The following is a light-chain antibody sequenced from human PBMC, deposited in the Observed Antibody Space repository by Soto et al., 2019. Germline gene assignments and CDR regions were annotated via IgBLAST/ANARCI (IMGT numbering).Light chain of an antibody. CDR1: QTVRDGY. V-gene: IGKV3-20*01. J-gene: IGKJ2*01. CDR2: GAS. Sequence: DIELTQSPGTLSLTPGERATLSCRASQTVRDGYLAWYQQKPGQAPRLFIYGASARATGIPDRFSGSGSGTDFTLTISGLEPEDFAVYYCQQYGVSMFIFGQGAKLEIK. CDR3: QQYGVSMFI.